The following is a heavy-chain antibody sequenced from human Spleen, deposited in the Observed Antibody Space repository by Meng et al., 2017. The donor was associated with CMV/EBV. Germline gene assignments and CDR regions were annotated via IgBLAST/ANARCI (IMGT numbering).Heavy chain of an antibody. V-gene: IGHV4-34*01. CDR3: ARGAGGSSGYYADY. D-gene: IGHD3-22*01. Sequence: QVQLQRWGAGLLKPSETLSLTCAVYGGSFSGYYWSWIRQPPGKGLEWIGEINHSGSTNYNPSLKSRVTISVDTSKNQFSLKLSSVTAADTAVYYCARGAGGSSGYYADYWGQGTLVTVSS. J-gene: IGHJ4*02. CDR2: INHSGST. CDR1: GGSFSGYY.